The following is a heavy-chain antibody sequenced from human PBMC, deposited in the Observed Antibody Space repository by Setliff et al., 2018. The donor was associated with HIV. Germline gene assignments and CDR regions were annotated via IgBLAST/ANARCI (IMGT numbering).Heavy chain of an antibody. CDR2: INPKTGDT. CDR1: GYTFTDYF. J-gene: IGHJ5*02. CDR3: ARDWSMTSRESNWFDP. V-gene: IGHV1-2*06. D-gene: IGHD6-6*01. Sequence: ASVKVPCKASGYTFTDYFMHWVRQAPGQGLEWMGRINPKTGDTKYKQKFQGRVTMTRDASINTAYMELSSLTSDDTAVYYCARDWSMTSRESNWFDPWGQGTLVTVSS.